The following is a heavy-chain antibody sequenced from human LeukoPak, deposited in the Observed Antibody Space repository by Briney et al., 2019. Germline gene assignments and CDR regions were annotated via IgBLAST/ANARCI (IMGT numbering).Heavy chain of an antibody. J-gene: IGHJ4*02. D-gene: IGHD2-2*01. CDR2: ISGSGGST. V-gene: IGHV3-23*01. CDR1: GFTFSSYA. CDR3: AKDGGGYCSSTSCYSFEY. Sequence: GGSLRLSCAASGFTFSSYAMSWVRQAPGKGLEWVSAISGSGGSTYYADSVKGRFTISRDNSKNTLYLQMNSLRAEDTAVYYCAKDGGGYCSSTSCYSFEYWGQGTLVTVSS.